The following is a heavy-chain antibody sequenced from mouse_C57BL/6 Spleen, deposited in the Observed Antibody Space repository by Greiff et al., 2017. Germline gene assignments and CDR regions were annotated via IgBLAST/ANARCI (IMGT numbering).Heavy chain of an antibody. V-gene: IGHV1-80*01. D-gene: IGHD2-4*01. CDR2: IYPGDGAT. CDR1: GYAFSSYW. J-gene: IGHJ4*01. Sequence: VLLVESGAELVKPGASVKISCKASGYAFSSYWMNWVKQRPGKGLEWIGQIYPGDGATNYNGKFKGKATLTADKSSSTAYMQLSSLTSEDSAVYYCARSGRLRNAIDYWGQGTAVTVSS. CDR3: ARSGRLRNAIDY.